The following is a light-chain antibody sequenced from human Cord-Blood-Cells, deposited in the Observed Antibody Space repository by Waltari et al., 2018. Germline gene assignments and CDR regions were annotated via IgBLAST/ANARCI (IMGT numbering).Light chain of an antibody. CDR2: DVS. V-gene: IGLV2-14*01. J-gene: IGLJ2*01. CDR3: SSYTSSSPVV. CDR1: SSDGGGYNH. Sequence: QSALTQPASVSGSPGQSITIPCTGTSSDGGGYNHVSWYQQHPGKAPKLMIYDVSNRPAGVSKRFAGSKSGNTASLTISGLQAEDEADYYCSSYTSSSPVVFGGGTKLTVL.